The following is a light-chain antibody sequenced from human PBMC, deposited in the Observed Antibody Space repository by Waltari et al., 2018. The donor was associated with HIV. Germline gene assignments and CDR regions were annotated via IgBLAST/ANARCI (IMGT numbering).Light chain of an antibody. CDR3: AAWDDSLNGYV. Sequence: QSVLTQPPSASGTPGQRVTISCSGGSSNIGSNTVNWFQQLPGTAPKLLIYNNDQGPSGVPDRFSGSKSGTSASLAISGLQSEDEADYYCAAWDDSLNGYVFGTGTKVTVL. CDR1: SSNIGSNT. V-gene: IGLV1-44*01. J-gene: IGLJ1*01. CDR2: NND.